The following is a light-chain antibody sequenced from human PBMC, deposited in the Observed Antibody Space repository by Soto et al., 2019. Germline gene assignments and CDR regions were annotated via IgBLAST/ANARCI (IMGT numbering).Light chain of an antibody. CDR3: QAWDSSTAYYV. Sequence: SYELTQPPSVSVSPGQTARITCSGDKLGNKYVCWYQQKPGQSPVLVIYQDTKRPSGIPERFSASNSGNTATLTISGTQAMDEADYYCQAWDSSTAYYVFGTGTKVTVL. CDR2: QDT. CDR1: KLGNKY. J-gene: IGLJ1*01. V-gene: IGLV3-1*01.